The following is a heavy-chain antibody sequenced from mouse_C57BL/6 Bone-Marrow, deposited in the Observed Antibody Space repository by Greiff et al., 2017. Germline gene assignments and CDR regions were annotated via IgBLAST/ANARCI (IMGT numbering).Heavy chain of an antibody. V-gene: IGHV3-6*01. CDR3: ASVWFAY. CDR2: ISYDGSN. J-gene: IGHJ3*01. Sequence: ESGPGLVKPSQSLSLTCSVTGYSITSGYYWNWIRQFPGNKLEWMGYISYDGSNNYNPSLKNLISITRDTSKNQFFLKLNSVTTEDTATYYCASVWFAYWGQGTLVTVSA. CDR1: GYSITSGYY.